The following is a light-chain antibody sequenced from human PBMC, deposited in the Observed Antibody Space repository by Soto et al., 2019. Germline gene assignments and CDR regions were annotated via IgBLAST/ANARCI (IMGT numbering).Light chain of an antibody. CDR3: QQRSNWPPIT. CDR1: QSVSSN. CDR2: GAS. V-gene: IGKV3-15*01. J-gene: IGKJ5*01. Sequence: EIVMTQSPATLSVSPGERATVSCRASQSVSSNLAWYQQKPGQAPRLLIYGASTRATGIPARFSGSGSGTEFTLTISSLQSEDYAVYYCQQRSNWPPITFGQGTRLEI.